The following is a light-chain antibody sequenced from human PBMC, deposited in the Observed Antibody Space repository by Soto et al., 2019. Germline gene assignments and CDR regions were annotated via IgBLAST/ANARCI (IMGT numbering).Light chain of an antibody. CDR3: QQYASLPLT. J-gene: IGKJ5*01. CDR1: QDINKN. V-gene: IGKV1-33*01. CDR2: DAS. Sequence: EIKMSQSPSAVSASRGERVTINYLASQDINKNVTWYQQKPGQAPKLLIYDASDLDTGAPSRFSGSGSGTGFTFTISSLQPEDFATYYRQQYASLPLTFGQGTRLEIK.